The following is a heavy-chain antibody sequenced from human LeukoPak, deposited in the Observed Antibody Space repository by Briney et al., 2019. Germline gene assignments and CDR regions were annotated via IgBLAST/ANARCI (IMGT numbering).Heavy chain of an antibody. J-gene: IGHJ4*02. CDR1: GGSFSGYY. CDR3: ARGWIQLWRFDY. D-gene: IGHD5-18*01. V-gene: IGHV4-59*12. CDR2: IYYSGST. Sequence: SETLSLTCAVYGGSFSGYYWSWIRQPPGKGLEWIGYIYYSGSTNYNPSLKSRVTISVDTSKNQFSLKLSSVTAADTAVYYCARGWIQLWRFDYWGQGTLVTVSS.